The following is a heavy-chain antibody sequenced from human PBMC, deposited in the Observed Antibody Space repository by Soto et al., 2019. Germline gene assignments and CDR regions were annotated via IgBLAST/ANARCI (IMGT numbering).Heavy chain of an antibody. CDR2: LNEDSNYI. V-gene: IGHV3-21*02. J-gene: IGHJ6*03. D-gene: IGHD3-9*01. Sequence: EVQLVESGGGLVKPGGSLRLSCAASGFSFSTYSMNWVRQAPGKGLEWVSSLNEDSNYIYYAGSVRGRFTISRDNAEDSLYLQMNSLRAEDTAVYYCVRDFGRYFRTGYMDGWGDGATVTVSS. CDR3: VRDFGRYFRTGYMDG. CDR1: GFSFSTYS.